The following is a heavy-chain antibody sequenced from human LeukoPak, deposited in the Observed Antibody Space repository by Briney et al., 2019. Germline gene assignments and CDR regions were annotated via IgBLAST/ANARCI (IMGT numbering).Heavy chain of an antibody. V-gene: IGHV3-11*01. J-gene: IGHJ4*02. CDR3: ARDYSNGGSDI. D-gene: IGHD4-11*01. CDR2: ITNGDVTK. CDR1: GFSLGNFY. Sequence: PGGSLRLSCVASGFSLGNFYMTWIRQAPGKGLEWISYITNGDVTKHYADSVKGRFTISRDNAKNSLYLQMDSLRVEDTAVYYCARDYSNGGSDIWGQGILVTVSS.